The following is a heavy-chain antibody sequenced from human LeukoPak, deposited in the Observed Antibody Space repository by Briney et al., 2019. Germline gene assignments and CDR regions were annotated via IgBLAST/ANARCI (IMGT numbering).Heavy chain of an antibody. D-gene: IGHD1-26*01. CDR1: GFIFSNYA. CDR2: ISYDGTNK. Sequence: QAGGSLRLSCAASGFIFSNYAMHWVRQAPGKGLEWVAVISYDGTNKYYADSVKGRFTISRDNSKNTLYLQVNSLRAEDTAVYYCAKGGKWDVTPFDYWGQGTLVTVSS. CDR3: AKGGKWDVTPFDY. V-gene: IGHV3-30-3*01. J-gene: IGHJ4*02.